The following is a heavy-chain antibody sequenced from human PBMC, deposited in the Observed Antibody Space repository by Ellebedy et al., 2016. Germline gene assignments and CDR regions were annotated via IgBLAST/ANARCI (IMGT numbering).Heavy chain of an antibody. D-gene: IGHD3-22*01. Sequence: SETLSLTCTVSGGSISSYYWSWIRQPPGKGLEWIGYIYYSGSTNYNPSLKSRVTISVDTSKNQFSLKLSSVTAADTAVYYCARSYYYDSSGYYYYFDFWGQGTLVTVSS. V-gene: IGHV4-59*08. CDR3: ARSYYYDSSGYYYYFDF. CDR2: IYYSGST. J-gene: IGHJ4*02. CDR1: GGSISSYY.